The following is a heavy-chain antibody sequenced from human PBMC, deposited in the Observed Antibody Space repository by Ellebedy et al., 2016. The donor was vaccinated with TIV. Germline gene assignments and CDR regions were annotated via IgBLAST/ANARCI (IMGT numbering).Heavy chain of an antibody. V-gene: IGHV1-46*01. J-gene: IGHJ4*02. Sequence: AASVKVSCKASGYSFTSYYIYWVRQAPGQGLEWVGTINPSVGHTGYAQKFQGRVTMTRDTSTSTVYMDLSSLRSEDTAVYYCARDIQDCTGGNCYPDFWGQGTLVTVYS. CDR3: ARDIQDCTGGNCYPDF. D-gene: IGHD2-15*01. CDR2: INPSVGHT. CDR1: GYSFTSYY.